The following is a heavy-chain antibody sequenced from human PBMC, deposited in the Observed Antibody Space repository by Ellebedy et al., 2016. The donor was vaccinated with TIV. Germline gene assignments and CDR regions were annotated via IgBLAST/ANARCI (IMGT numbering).Heavy chain of an antibody. V-gene: IGHV4-39*01. J-gene: IGHJ2*01. D-gene: IGHD1-26*01. CDR2: IYYSGNT. CDR3: AGYIGSLYFDR. Sequence: MPSETLSLTCTVSGGSITRSTYYWGWLRQPPGKGLEWIGTIYYSGNTYYSPSLKSRVTISIDTSQNQFSLKLSAVTAADTAVYYRAGYIGSLYFDRWGRGTLVTVSS. CDR1: GGSITRSTYY.